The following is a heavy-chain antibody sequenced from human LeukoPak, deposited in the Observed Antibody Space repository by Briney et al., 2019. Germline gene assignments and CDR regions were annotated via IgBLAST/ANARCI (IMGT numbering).Heavy chain of an antibody. V-gene: IGHV3-23*01. Sequence: PGGSLRPSCAASGFTFSSYGMSWVRQAPGKGLEWVSAISGSGGSTYYADSVKGRFTISRDNSKNTLYLQMNSLRAEDTAVYYCAKASAMIVVVSKHFDYWGQGTLVTVSS. CDR1: GFTFSSYG. CDR3: AKASAMIVVVSKHFDY. CDR2: ISGSGGST. D-gene: IGHD3-22*01. J-gene: IGHJ4*02.